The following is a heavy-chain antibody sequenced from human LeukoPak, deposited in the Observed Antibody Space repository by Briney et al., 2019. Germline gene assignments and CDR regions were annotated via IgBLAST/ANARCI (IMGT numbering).Heavy chain of an antibody. CDR1: GGSISSYY. CDR3: ARPTTVNPFFGY. V-gene: IGHV4-59*01. D-gene: IGHD4-17*01. CDR2: IYYSGST. Sequence: PSETLSLTCTVSGGSISSYYWSWIRQPPGKGLEWTGYIYYSGSTNYNPSLKSRVTISVDTSKNQFSLKLSSVTAADTAVYYCARPTTVNPFFGYWGQGTLVTVSS. J-gene: IGHJ4*02.